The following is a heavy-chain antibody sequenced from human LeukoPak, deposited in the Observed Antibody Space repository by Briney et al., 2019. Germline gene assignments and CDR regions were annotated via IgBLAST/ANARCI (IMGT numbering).Heavy chain of an antibody. CDR1: GGSFSGYY. CDR3: ARGGGKWELLGY. CDR2: INHSGST. J-gene: IGHJ4*02. Sequence: PSETLSLTCAVYGGSFSGYYWSWIRQPPGKGLEWIGEINHSGSTNYNPSLKSRVTISEDTSKNQFSLKLSSVTAADTAVYYCARGGGKWELLGYWGQGTLVTVSS. D-gene: IGHD1-26*01. V-gene: IGHV4-34*01.